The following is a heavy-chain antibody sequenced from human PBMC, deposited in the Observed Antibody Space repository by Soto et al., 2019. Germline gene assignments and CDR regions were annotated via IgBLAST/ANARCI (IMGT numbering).Heavy chain of an antibody. J-gene: IGHJ4*02. CDR2: VIPIFNST. CDR1: GSRFSNYV. D-gene: IGHD2-8*02. CDR3: AREGRGKKAGSTGLDRLGY. V-gene: IGHV1-69*06. Sequence: QVQLVQSGAEVKTPGSSLKVSCTVSGSRFSNYVISWVRQAPGHGLEWVGRVIPIFNSTQYAQKFQCRVTRTAAKYTNTASMELSSLRSEETAVYYCAREGRGKKAGSTGLDRLGYWGQGTLVTVS.